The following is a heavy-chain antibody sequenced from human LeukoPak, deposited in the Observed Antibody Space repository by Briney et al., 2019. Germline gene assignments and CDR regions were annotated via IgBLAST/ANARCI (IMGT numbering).Heavy chain of an antibody. J-gene: IGHJ6*02. V-gene: IGHV4-59*08. D-gene: IGHD5-12*01. Sequence: PSETLSLTCTVSGGSISSYYWSWIRQPPGKGLEWIGYIYYSGSTNYNPSLKSRVTISVDTSKNQFSLKLSSVTAADTAVYYCFSGYDRASDYFGMDVWGQGTAVIVSS. CDR1: GGSISSYY. CDR2: IYYSGST. CDR3: FSGYDRASDYFGMDV.